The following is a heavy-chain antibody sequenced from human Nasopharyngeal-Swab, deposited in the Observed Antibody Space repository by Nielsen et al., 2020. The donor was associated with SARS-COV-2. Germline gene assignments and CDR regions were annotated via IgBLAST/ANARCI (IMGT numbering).Heavy chain of an antibody. D-gene: IGHD1-1*01. V-gene: IGHV3-15*01. CDR2: IKSSTDGGIT. CDR3: AADDVGSFS. J-gene: IGHJ5*02. Sequence: WIRQPPGKGLEWVGRIKSSTDGGITDYIAPVKGRFNISRDDSRNTLYLQMTSLKTEDTAVYYCAADDVGSFSWGQGTLVTVSS.